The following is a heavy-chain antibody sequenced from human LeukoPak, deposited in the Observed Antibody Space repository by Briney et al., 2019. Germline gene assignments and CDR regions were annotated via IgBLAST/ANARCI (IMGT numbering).Heavy chain of an antibody. Sequence: GGSLRLSCGASGFTFSSNWMNWVRQAPGKGLEWVANIKQDGSEKYYVDSVKGRFTISRDNSKNTLYLQMNSLRAEDTAVYYCATLDGYSSGWYLTTFDYWGQGTLVTVSS. CDR2: IKQDGSEK. J-gene: IGHJ4*02. CDR1: GFTFSSNW. CDR3: ATLDGYSSGWYLTTFDY. V-gene: IGHV3-7*03. D-gene: IGHD6-19*01.